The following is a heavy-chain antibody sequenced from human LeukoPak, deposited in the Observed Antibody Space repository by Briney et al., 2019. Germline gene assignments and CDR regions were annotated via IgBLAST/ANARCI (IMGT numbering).Heavy chain of an antibody. CDR2: ISAYNGNT. D-gene: IGHD1-7*01. V-gene: IGHV1-18*01. CDR1: GYTFTSYG. Sequence: ASVKVSFKASGYTFTSYGISWVRQTPGQGLEWLGWISAYNGNTNYAQKLQGRVTMTTDTSTSTAYMELRSLRSDDTAVYYCAREELSRSFDYWGQGSLVTVSS. J-gene: IGHJ4*02. CDR3: AREELSRSFDY.